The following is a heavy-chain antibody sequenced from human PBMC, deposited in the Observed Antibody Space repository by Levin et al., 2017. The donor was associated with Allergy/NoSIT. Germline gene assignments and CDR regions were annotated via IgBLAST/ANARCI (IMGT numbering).Heavy chain of an antibody. J-gene: IGHJ6*02. CDR3: ARGTEGDYYGMDG. V-gene: IGHV3-21*01. CDR1: GYTFSDYY. Sequence: LSLTCAASGYTFSDYYMNWVRPAPGKGLEWVSSISTSSYNIYYADSVKGRFTISRDNAKNSLYLQMNSLRAEDTAVYYCARGTEGDYYGMDGWGQGTTVTVSS. CDR2: ISTSSYNI. D-gene: IGHD1-1*01.